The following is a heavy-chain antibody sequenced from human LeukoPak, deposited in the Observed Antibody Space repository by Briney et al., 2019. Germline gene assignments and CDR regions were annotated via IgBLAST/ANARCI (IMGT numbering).Heavy chain of an antibody. V-gene: IGHV3-15*01. D-gene: IGHD3-16*01. CDR3: TTDRPVGTGGYVWGSYPTRFDY. CDR2: IKSKTDGGTT. CDR1: GFTFSDYY. J-gene: IGHJ4*02. Sequence: KSGGSLRLSCAASGFTFSDYYMSWIRQAPGKGLEWVGRIKSKTDGGTTDYAAPVKGRFTISRDDSKNTLYLQMNSLKTEDTAVYYCTTDRPVGTGGYVWGSYPTRFDYWGQGTLVTVSS.